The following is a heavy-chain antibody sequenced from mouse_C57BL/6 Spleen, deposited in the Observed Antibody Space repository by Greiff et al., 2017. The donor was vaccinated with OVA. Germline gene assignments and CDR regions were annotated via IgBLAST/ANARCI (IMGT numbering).Heavy chain of an antibody. CDR3: ARHEERIYYDYDGRVFDY. CDR1: GYTFTEYT. J-gene: IGHJ2*01. Sequence: VQLQQSGAELVKPGASVKLSCKASGYTFTEYTIHWVKQRSGQGLEWIGWFYPGSGSIKYNEKFKDKATLTADKSSSTVYMELSRLTSEDSAVYFCARHEERIYYDYDGRVFDYWGQGTTLTVSS. CDR2: FYPGSGSI. V-gene: IGHV1-62-2*01. D-gene: IGHD2-4*01.